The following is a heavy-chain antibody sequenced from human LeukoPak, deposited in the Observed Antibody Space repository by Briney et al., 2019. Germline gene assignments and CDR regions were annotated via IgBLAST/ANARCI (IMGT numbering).Heavy chain of an antibody. Sequence: EASVKVSCKTSGYTFTNNAINWVRQAPGQGLEWMGWINPNSGGTNYAQKFQGRVTMTRDTSISTAYMELSRLRSDDTAVYYCARSYGSGSSRHWFDPWGQGTLVTVSS. V-gene: IGHV1-2*02. D-gene: IGHD3-10*01. CDR1: GYTFTNNA. CDR3: ARSYGSGSSRHWFDP. J-gene: IGHJ5*02. CDR2: INPNSGGT.